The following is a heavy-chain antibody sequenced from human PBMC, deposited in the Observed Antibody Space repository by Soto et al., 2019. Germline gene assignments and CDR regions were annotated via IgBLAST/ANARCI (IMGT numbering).Heavy chain of an antibody. CDR1: GGSISSYY. V-gene: IGHV4-59*01. Sequence: SETLSLTCTVSGGSISSYYWSWIRQPPGKGLEWIGYIYYSGSTNYNPSLKSRVTISVDTSKNQFSLKLSSVTAADTAVYYCAVTMVRGVIDWFDPWGQGTLVTVFS. J-gene: IGHJ5*02. CDR3: AVTMVRGVIDWFDP. CDR2: IYYSGST. D-gene: IGHD3-10*01.